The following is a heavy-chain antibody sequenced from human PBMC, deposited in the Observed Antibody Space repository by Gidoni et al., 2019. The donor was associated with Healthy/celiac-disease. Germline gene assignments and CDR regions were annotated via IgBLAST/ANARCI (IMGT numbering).Heavy chain of an antibody. V-gene: IGHV1-18*01. D-gene: IGHD3-22*01. Sequence: QVQLVQAGAEVKKPGASVKVSCKASGYTFTSYGISWVRQAPGQGLEWMGWISAYNSNTNYAQKLQGRVTMTTDTSTSTAYMELRSLRSDDTAVYYCARYYDSSGYYYEGWFDPWGQGTLVTVSS. CDR2: ISAYNSNT. J-gene: IGHJ5*02. CDR1: GYTFTSYG. CDR3: ARYYDSSGYYYEGWFDP.